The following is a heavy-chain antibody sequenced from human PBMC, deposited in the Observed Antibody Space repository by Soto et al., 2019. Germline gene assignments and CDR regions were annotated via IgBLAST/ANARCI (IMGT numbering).Heavy chain of an antibody. D-gene: IGHD5-12*01. V-gene: IGHV1-2*04. CDR3: AREARPDLRGYSGYDFDY. CDR2: INPNSGGT. J-gene: IGHJ4*01. CDR1: RYTFTGYY. Sequence: ASLEVCCKASRYTFTGYYRQWVRQAPGQGLEWMGWINPNSGGTNYAQKFQVWVTMTRDTSISTAYMELSRLRSDDTAVYYCAREARPDLRGYSGYDFDYSGHGTLVTVS.